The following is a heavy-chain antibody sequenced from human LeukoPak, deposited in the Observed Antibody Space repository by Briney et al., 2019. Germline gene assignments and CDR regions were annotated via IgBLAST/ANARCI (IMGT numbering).Heavy chain of an antibody. Sequence: GGSLRLSCEVSGFTFSSSRMNWVRQAPGKGLEWVSAISGSGGSTYYADSVKGRFTISRDNSKNTLYLQMNSLRAEDTAVYYCAEDIAVAEDYWGQGTLVTVSS. J-gene: IGHJ4*02. CDR3: AEDIAVAEDY. CDR2: ISGSGGST. V-gene: IGHV3-23*01. D-gene: IGHD6-19*01. CDR1: GFTFSSSR.